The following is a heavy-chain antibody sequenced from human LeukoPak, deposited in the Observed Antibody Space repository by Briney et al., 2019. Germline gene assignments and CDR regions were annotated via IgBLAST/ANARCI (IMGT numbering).Heavy chain of an antibody. Sequence: SVKVSCKASGGTFSSYAISWVRQAPGQGLEWMGRIIPILGIANYAQKFQGRVTITADKSTSTAYMELSSLRSEDTAVCYCARMGVEYYYGMDVWGQGTTVTVSS. CDR2: IIPILGIA. D-gene: IGHD3-16*01. CDR3: ARMGVEYYYGMDV. CDR1: GGTFSSYA. V-gene: IGHV1-69*04. J-gene: IGHJ6*02.